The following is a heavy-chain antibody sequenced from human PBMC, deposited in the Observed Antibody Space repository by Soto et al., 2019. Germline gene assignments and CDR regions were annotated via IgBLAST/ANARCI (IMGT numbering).Heavy chain of an antibody. CDR2: IYSSGST. Sequence: PSETLSLTCTVTGDAISGYYWTWIRQSDGEGLEWIGRIYSSGSTNYNPSLKSRVTISLDTSMNYFSLRLSSVTAADTAVYYCARGQRFSDWFDPWGQGTLVTVSS. D-gene: IGHD3-3*01. J-gene: IGHJ5*02. V-gene: IGHV4-4*07. CDR1: GDAISGYY. CDR3: ARGQRFSDWFDP.